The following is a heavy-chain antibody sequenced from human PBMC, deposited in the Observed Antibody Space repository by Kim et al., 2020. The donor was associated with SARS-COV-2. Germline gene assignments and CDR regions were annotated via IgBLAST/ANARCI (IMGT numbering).Heavy chain of an antibody. CDR1: GFTLTRSW. Sequence: GGSLRLSCVASGFTLTRSWMRWVRQAPGKGLVWVSRIKHDGSVKNYADSVKGRISISRDNAKNTLHLQMNSLRVEDTAVYYCVRASTDEAIDAF. CDR3: VRASTDEAIDAF. D-gene: IGHD4-4*01. V-gene: IGHV3-7*04. J-gene: IGHJ3*01. CDR2: IKHDGSVK.